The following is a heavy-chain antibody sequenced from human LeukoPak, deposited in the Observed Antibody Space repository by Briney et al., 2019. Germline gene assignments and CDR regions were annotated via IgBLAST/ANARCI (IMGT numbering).Heavy chain of an antibody. V-gene: IGHV4-39*07. D-gene: IGHD6-13*01. CDR2: IYYSGST. CDR1: GGSISSSSYY. CDR3: ASYLDSSSWYYAEYFQH. Sequence: SETLSLTCTVSGGSISSSSYYWGWIRQPPGKGLEWIGSIYYSGSTYYNPSLKSRVTISVDTSKNQFSLKLSSVTAADTAVYYCASYLDSSSWYYAEYFQHWGQGTLVTVSS. J-gene: IGHJ1*01.